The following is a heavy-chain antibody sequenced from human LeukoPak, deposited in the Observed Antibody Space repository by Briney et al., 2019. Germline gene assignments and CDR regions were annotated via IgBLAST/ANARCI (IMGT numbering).Heavy chain of an antibody. CDR1: GYSISSGYY. J-gene: IGHJ3*02. V-gene: IGHV4-38-2*01. CDR2: IYHSGST. Sequence: SETLSLTCAVSGYSISSGYYWGWIRQPPGKGLEWIGSIYHSGSTYYNPSLKSRVTISVDTSKNQFSLKLSSVTAADTAVYYCARRSITGESSREAFDIWGQGTMVTVSS. CDR3: ARRSITGESSREAFDI. D-gene: IGHD7-27*01.